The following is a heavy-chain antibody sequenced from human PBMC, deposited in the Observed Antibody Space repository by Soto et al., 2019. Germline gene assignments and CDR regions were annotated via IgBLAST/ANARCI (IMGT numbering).Heavy chain of an antibody. J-gene: IGHJ4*02. CDR3: ARRDTSGFLRYFDN. D-gene: IGHD3-3*01. V-gene: IGHV1-69*06. CDR1: GGTLSRFISYP. CDR2: IVPNIGTV. Sequence: QVQLVQSGAEVKKPGSSVKVSCEASGGTLSRFISYPINWVRQAPGQGLEWMGGIVPNIGTVNYAQKFQGRLTITADKSTGTAYMELSNPRSEDTALYYCARRDTSGFLRYFDNWGQGTLVTVSS.